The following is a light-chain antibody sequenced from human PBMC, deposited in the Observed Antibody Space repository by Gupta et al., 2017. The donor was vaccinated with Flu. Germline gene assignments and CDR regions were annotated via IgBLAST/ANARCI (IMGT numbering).Light chain of an antibody. CDR1: QSVSSSY. CDR3: QQYGSSPLT. CDR2: GAS. J-gene: IGKJ4*01. Sequence: EIVLTQSPGTLSLSPGERATLSCRASQSVSSSYLAWYQQKPGQAPRLLIYGASNRATGIPDRFSGSGSGTDFTLTISRLEPEDFAVYYCQQYGSSPLTFGGGTXVEIK. V-gene: IGKV3-20*01.